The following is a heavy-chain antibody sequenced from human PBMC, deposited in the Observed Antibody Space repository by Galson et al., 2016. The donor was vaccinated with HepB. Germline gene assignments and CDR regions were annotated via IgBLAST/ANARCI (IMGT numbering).Heavy chain of an antibody. J-gene: IGHJ6*02. CDR2: INAGTGNT. CDR1: GYSFTTYT. Sequence: SVKVSCKASGYSFTTYTMNWVRQAPGQGLEWMGWINAGTGNTKYSQNFQGRVTITRDTSASTAYMELGSLRSEDTAVYYCARDLGHNILTGYTYYYFYGMDVWGQGTTVTVSS. V-gene: IGHV1-3*01. CDR3: ARDLGHNILTGYTYYYFYGMDV. D-gene: IGHD3-9*01.